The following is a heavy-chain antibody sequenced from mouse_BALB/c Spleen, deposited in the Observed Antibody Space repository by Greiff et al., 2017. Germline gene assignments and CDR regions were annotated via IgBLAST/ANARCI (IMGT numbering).Heavy chain of an antibody. CDR2: IWSGGST. D-gene: IGHD2-1*01. CDR3: ARKSYGNYDAMDY. J-gene: IGHJ4*01. CDR1: GFSLTSYG. V-gene: IGHV2-2*02. Sequence: VHLVESGPGLVQPSQSLSITCTVSGFSLTSYGVHWVRQSPGKGLEWLGVIWSGGSTDYNAAFISRLSISKDNSKSQVFFKMNSLQANDTAIYYCARKSYGNYDAMDYWGQGTSVTVSS.